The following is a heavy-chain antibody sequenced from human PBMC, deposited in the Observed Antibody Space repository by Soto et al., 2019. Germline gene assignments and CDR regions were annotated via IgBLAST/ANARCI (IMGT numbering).Heavy chain of an antibody. J-gene: IGHJ1*01. V-gene: IGHV4-30-4*01. CDR3: ARLRSGSYYTPEYFQH. CDR2: IYYSGST. D-gene: IGHD1-26*01. Sequence: SETLSLTCTVSGGSISSGDYYWSWIRQPPGKGLEWIGYIYYSGSTYYNPSLKSRVTISVDTSKNQFSLKLSSVTAADTAVYYCARLRSGSYYTPEYFQHWGQGTLVTVSS. CDR1: GGSISSGDYY.